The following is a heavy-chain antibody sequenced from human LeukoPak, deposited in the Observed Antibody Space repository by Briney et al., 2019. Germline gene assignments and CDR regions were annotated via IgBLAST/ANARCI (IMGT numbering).Heavy chain of an antibody. J-gene: IGHJ5*02. CDR2: ISAYNGNT. Sequence: ASVKVSCKASGYTFTSYGISWVRQAPGQGLEWMGWISAYNGNTNYAQKLQGRVTMTTDTSTSTAYMELRSLRSDDTAVYYCARDRLGYSYGSWWFDPWGQGTLVTVSS. CDR1: GYTFTSYG. CDR3: ARDRLGYSYGSWWFDP. D-gene: IGHD5-18*01. V-gene: IGHV1-18*01.